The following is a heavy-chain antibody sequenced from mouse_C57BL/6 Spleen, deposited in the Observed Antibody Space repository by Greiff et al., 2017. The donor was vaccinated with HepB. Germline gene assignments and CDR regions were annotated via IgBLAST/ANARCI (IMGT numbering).Heavy chain of an antibody. CDR1: GFNIKDYY. CDR2: IDPEDGET. V-gene: IGHV14-2*01. J-gene: IGHJ3*01. CDR3: ARDTTVVAPPAY. Sequence: EVQLQQSGAELVKPGASVKLSCTASGFNIKDYYMHWVKQRTEQGLEWIGMIDPEDGETKSAPKFQGMAPITADTSSNTAYLPLSSLTSEDTAVYYCARDTTVVAPPAYWGQGTLVTVSA. D-gene: IGHD1-1*01.